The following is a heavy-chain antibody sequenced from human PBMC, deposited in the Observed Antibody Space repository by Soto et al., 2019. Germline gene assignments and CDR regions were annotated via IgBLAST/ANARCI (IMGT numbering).Heavy chain of an antibody. Sequence: QVQLVQSGAEVKKPGSSVKVSCKASGGTFSSYAISWVRQAPGQGLEWMGGIIPIFGTANYAQKFKGRVTIPADESTSPAYMELSSLTSEDTAVYYYAGGPAVAGYYFDYWGQGTLVTVSS. CDR1: GGTFSSYA. CDR3: AGGPAVAGYYFDY. V-gene: IGHV1-69*12. J-gene: IGHJ4*02. D-gene: IGHD6-19*01. CDR2: IIPIFGTA.